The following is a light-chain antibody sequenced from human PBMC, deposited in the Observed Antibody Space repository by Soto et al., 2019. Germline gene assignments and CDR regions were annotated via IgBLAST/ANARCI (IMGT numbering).Light chain of an antibody. V-gene: IGLV1-44*01. J-gene: IGLJ3*02. Sequence: QSVLTQAPSVSGTPGQRVTISCSGSSSNIGSNTVSWYQQVPGTAPKVLIYSNVQRPSGVPDRFSGSKSGTSASLAIGGLQSEDEADYYCAAWDGSLNGWVFVGGTKLTVL. CDR1: SSNIGSNT. CDR3: AAWDGSLNGWV. CDR2: SNV.